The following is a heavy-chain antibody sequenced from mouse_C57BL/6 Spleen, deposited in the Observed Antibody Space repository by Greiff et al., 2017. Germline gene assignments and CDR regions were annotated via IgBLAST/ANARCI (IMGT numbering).Heavy chain of an antibody. CDR3: ARSVYGLDY. CDR1: GYTFTSYW. Sequence: QVQLQQPGAELVRPGTSVKLSCKASGYTFTSYWMHWVKQRPGQGLEWIGVIDPSDSYTNYNQKFKGKATLTVDTSSSTAYMQLSSLTSEDSAVYYCARSVYGLDYWGQGTTLTVSS. CDR2: IDPSDSYT. V-gene: IGHV1-59*01. D-gene: IGHD2-10*02. J-gene: IGHJ2*01.